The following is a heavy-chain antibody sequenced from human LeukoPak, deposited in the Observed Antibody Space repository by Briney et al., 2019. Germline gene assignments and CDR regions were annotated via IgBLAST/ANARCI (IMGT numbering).Heavy chain of an antibody. V-gene: IGHV1-18*04. CDR3: ARGSGVGDFLTWFDP. CDR2: INTYKGDT. J-gene: IGHJ5*02. CDR1: GYTFTGYY. Sequence: ASVKVSCKASGYTFTGYYMHWVRQAPGQGLEWMGWINTYKGDTLYAQKLQGRVTMTADTSTNTAYMELRSLRFDDTAVYYCARGSGVGDFLTWFDPWGQGTLVTVSS. D-gene: IGHD4-17*01.